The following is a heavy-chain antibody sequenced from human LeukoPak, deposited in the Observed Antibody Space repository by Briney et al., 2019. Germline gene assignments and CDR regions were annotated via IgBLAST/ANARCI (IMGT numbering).Heavy chain of an antibody. V-gene: IGHV3-9*01. Sequence: GGSLRLSCAASGFSFDDYAMHWVRQAPGKGLEWVSGINWNNGGIAYADSVKGRFTISRDNAKSSLYLQMNSLRAEDTALYYCAKDCISRGSGTNFLDHWGQGTLVTVSS. CDR3: AKDCISRGSGTNFLDH. CDR2: INWNNGGI. J-gene: IGHJ4*02. CDR1: GFSFDDYA. D-gene: IGHD3-10*01.